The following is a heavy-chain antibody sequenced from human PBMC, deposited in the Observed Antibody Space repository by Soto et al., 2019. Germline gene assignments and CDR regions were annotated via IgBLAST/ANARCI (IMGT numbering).Heavy chain of an antibody. Sequence: QVQLVQSGAEVKKPGSSVKVSCKASGGTFSSYAISWVRQAPGQGLEWMGGSIPIFGTANYAQKFQGRVTITADESTSTAYRELSSLRSEDTAVYYCARDLPHGRVGATHYFDYWGQGTLVTVSS. V-gene: IGHV1-69*01. CDR3: ARDLPHGRVGATHYFDY. J-gene: IGHJ4*02. D-gene: IGHD1-26*01. CDR1: GGTFSSYA. CDR2: SIPIFGTA.